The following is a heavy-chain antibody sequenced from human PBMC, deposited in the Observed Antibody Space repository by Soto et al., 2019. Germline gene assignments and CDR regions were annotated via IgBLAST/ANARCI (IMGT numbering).Heavy chain of an antibody. CDR3: ARTRVVSAVNYGMDV. J-gene: IGHJ6*02. CDR2: IDWDDDK. V-gene: IGHV2-70*04. Sequence: SCPTLVNPTQTLTLTCTFSGFSLTTSGMRXSWIRQPPGKAPEWLARIDWDDDKVYSRSLRTRLTISKDTSKNQVVLIMTNMDPVDTATYYCARTRVVSAVNYGMDVWGQGSTVTVSS. D-gene: IGHD2-15*01. CDR1: GFSLTTSGMR.